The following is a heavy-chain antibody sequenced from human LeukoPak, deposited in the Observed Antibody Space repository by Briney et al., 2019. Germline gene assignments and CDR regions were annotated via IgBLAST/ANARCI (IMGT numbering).Heavy chain of an antibody. CDR3: ARGKVSSSPQVDY. D-gene: IGHD6-6*01. V-gene: IGHV4-34*01. CDR1: GGSISGYY. Sequence: PSETLSLTCTVSGGSISGYYWSWIRQPPGKGLEWIGEINHSGSTNYNPSLKSRVTISVDTSKNQFSLKLSSVTAADTAVYYCARGKVSSSPQVDYWGQGTLVTVSS. CDR2: INHSGST. J-gene: IGHJ4*02.